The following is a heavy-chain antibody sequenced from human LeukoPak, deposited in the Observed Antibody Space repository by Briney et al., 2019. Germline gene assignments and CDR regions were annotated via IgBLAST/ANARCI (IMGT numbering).Heavy chain of an antibody. J-gene: IGHJ4*02. D-gene: IGHD1-26*01. CDR3: ARKAGGSYRLDY. Sequence: VASVKVSCKASGYTFTYYYMHWVRQAPGQGLEWMGIINPSSGRTSYAQKFQGRVTMTRDTSTSTVYMELSSLRSEDTAVYYCARKAGGSYRLDYWGQGTLVTVSS. V-gene: IGHV1-46*01. CDR1: GYTFTYYY. CDR2: INPSSGRT.